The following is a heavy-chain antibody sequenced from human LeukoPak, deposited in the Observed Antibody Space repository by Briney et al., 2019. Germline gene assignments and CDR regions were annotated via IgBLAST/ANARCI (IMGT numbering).Heavy chain of an antibody. D-gene: IGHD3-3*01. CDR2: IIPILGIA. CDR1: GGTFSSYA. Sequence: ASVKVSCKASGGTFSSYATSWVRQAPGQGLEWMGRIIPILGIANYAQKFQGRVTITADKSTSTAYMELSSLRSEDTAVYYCARTTIFGVVPLDYWGQGTLVTVSS. J-gene: IGHJ4*02. CDR3: ARTTIFGVVPLDY. V-gene: IGHV1-69*04.